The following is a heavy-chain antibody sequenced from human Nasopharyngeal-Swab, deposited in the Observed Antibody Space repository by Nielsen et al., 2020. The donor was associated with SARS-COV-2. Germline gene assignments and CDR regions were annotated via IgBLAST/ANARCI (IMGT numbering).Heavy chain of an antibody. V-gene: IGHV4-39*01. Sequence: WIHQPPGKGLEWIGSIYYSGSTYYNPSLKSRVTISVDTSKNQFSLKLSSVTAADTAVYYCARQDYYDRGFDYWGQGTLVTVSS. CDR2: IYYSGST. J-gene: IGHJ4*02. D-gene: IGHD3-22*01. CDR3: ARQDYYDRGFDY.